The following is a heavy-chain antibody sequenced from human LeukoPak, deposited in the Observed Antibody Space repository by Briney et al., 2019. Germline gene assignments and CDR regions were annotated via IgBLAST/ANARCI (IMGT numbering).Heavy chain of an antibody. CDR2: IIPIFGTA. Sequence: GASVKVSCKSSGYTFATYYLNWVRQAPGRGLEWMGGIIPIFGTANYAQKFQGRVTITTDESTSTAYMELNSLRSEDTAVYYCARSGFGPVSSALIAARPIAFDYWGQGTLVTVSS. V-gene: IGHV1-69*05. J-gene: IGHJ4*02. D-gene: IGHD6-6*01. CDR1: GYTFATYY. CDR3: ARSGFGPVSSALIAARPIAFDY.